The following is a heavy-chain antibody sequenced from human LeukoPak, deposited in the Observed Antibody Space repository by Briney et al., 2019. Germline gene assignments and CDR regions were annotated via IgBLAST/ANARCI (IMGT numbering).Heavy chain of an antibody. V-gene: IGHV3-7*01. CDR3: ARAFTANWYIWFDP. Sequence: GGSLSLSCAASGFTFSNYWMIWVRQAPGKGLEWVASIKQDGSGQNYVDSMEGRFIISRDNAKNSLYLEMNSLRTEDTALYYCARAFTANWYIWFDPWGQGCPVTVSS. J-gene: IGHJ5*02. D-gene: IGHD1-1*01. CDR1: GFTFSNYW. CDR2: IKQDGSGQ.